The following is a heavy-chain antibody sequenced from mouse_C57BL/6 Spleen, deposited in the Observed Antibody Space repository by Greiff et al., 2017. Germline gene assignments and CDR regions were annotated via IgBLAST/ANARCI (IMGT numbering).Heavy chain of an antibody. V-gene: IGHV1-80*01. Sequence: VKLQESGAELVKPGASVKISCKASGYAFSSYWMNWVKQRPGKGLEWIGQIYPGDGDTNYNGKFKGKATLTADKSSSTAYMQLSSLTSEDSAVYFCARSYYYGSSYGAWFAYWGQGTLVTVSA. CDR3: ARSYYYGSSYGAWFAY. CDR1: GYAFSSYW. D-gene: IGHD1-1*01. CDR2: IYPGDGDT. J-gene: IGHJ3*01.